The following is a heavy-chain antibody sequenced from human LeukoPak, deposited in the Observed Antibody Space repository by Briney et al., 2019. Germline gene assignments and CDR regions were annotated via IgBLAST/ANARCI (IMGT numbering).Heavy chain of an antibody. Sequence: SETLSLTCTVSGGSIGSSSYYWGWIRQPPGKGLEWIGSIYYSGSTYYNPSLKSRVTISVDTSKNQFSLKLSSVTAADTAVYYCARGIHMIVVVITSYYFDYWGQGTLVTVSS. J-gene: IGHJ4*02. CDR3: ARGIHMIVVVITSYYFDY. CDR1: GGSIGSSSYY. D-gene: IGHD3-22*01. V-gene: IGHV4-39*01. CDR2: IYYSGST.